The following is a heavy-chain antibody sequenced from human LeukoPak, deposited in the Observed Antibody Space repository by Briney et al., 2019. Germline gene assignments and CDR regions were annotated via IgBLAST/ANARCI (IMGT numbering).Heavy chain of an antibody. Sequence: GGSLRPSCAASGFTFSSYAMHWVRQAPGKGLEWVAVMSFDGTHIYYADSVKGRFTISRDNSKNTLYLQMNSLRAEDTAVYYCARCSGYGMDVWGQGTTVTVSS. V-gene: IGHV3-30-3*01. CDR3: ARCSGYGMDV. J-gene: IGHJ6*02. CDR1: GFTFSSYA. CDR2: MSFDGTHI. D-gene: IGHD3-10*02.